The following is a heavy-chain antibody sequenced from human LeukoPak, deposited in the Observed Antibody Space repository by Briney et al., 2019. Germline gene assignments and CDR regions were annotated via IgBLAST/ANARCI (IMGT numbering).Heavy chain of an antibody. CDR1: GFTFSDYT. V-gene: IGHV3-21*01. CDR3: ARVQGSPY. Sequence: GGSLRLSCAASGFTFSDYTLNWVRQPPGRGLEWVSSITGDSTYIYYADSVKGRFTISRDNAKNSLYLHINSLRAEDTGVYYCARVQGSPYWGQGTLVTVSS. CDR2: ITGDSTYI. J-gene: IGHJ4*02.